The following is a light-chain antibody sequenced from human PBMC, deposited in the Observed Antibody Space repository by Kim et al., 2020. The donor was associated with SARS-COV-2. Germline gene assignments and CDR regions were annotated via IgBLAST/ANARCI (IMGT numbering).Light chain of an antibody. J-gene: IGKJ4*01. CDR2: GAS. Sequence: EIVMTQSPATLSVSPGERATLSCRASQCVSSNLAWYQQKPGQAPRLLIYGASTRATGIPARFSGSGSGTEFTLTISSLQSEDFAVYYCQQYNNWPPLTFGGGTKLEI. CDR3: QQYNNWPPLT. V-gene: IGKV3-15*01. CDR1: QCVSSN.